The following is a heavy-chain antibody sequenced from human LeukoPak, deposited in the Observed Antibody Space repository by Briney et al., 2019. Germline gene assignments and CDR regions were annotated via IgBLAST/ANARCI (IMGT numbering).Heavy chain of an antibody. D-gene: IGHD2-21*02. V-gene: IGHV4-39*07. CDR1: GGSISSSSYY. CDR3: ARVSYCGGDCWDNWFDS. Sequence: SETLSLTCTVSGGSISSSSYYWGWIRQPPGKGLEWIGSMYYSGSTYYNSSLKSRVTISVDTSKNQFSLKLSSVTAADTAVYYCARVSYCGGDCWDNWFDSWGQGTLVTVSS. CDR2: MYYSGST. J-gene: IGHJ5*01.